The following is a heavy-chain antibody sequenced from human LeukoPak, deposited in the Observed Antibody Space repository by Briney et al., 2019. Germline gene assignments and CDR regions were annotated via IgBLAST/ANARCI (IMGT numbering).Heavy chain of an antibody. D-gene: IGHD6-6*01. CDR1: GGTFSSYA. J-gene: IGHJ6*02. CDR3: ARGRPSSTYGMDV. CDR2: IIPIFGTA. Sequence: SVKVSCKASGGTFSSYAISWVRQAPGQGLEWMGGIIPIFGTANYAQKFQGRVTITADESTSTAYMGLSSLRSEDTAVYYCARGRPSSTYGMDVWGQGTTVTVSS. V-gene: IGHV1-69*13.